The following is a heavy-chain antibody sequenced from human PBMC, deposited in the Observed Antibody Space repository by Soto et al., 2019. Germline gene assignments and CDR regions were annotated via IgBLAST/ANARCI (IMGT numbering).Heavy chain of an antibody. J-gene: IGHJ4*01. D-gene: IGHD1-1*01. V-gene: IGHV4-59*08. Sequence: PSETLSLTCTVSGGSISSYYWSWIRQPPGKGLEWIGYIYYSGSTNYNPSLKSRVTISGDTSKNQFSLKLSSVTAADTAVYYCASLCWRHLEYYFDYCGRRSLVTVSS. CDR3: ASLCWRHLEYYFDY. CDR2: IYYSGST. CDR1: GGSISSYY.